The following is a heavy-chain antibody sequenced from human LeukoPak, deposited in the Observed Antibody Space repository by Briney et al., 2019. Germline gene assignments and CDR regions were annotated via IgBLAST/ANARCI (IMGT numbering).Heavy chain of an antibody. V-gene: IGHV3-7*01. J-gene: IGHJ4*02. CDR1: GFIFTNYF. D-gene: IGHD3-3*01. CDR3: ATDRGWRTSGYYLYYFEY. CDR2: IKHDGSEK. Sequence: PGGSLRLSCAASGFIFTNYFMSWVRQAPGKGLEWVASIKHDGSEKYYVDSVRGQFTISRDNTKNSLYLQMSSLRAEDTAVYYCATDRGWRTSGYYLYYFEYWGQGTLVTFSS.